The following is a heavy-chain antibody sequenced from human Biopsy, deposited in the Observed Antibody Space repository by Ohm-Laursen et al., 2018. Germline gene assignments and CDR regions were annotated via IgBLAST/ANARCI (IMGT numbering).Heavy chain of an antibody. J-gene: IGHJ4*02. CDR3: ARGRRTSGWPYFDN. V-gene: IGHV4-61*01. CDR2: IYSGGNT. Sequence: SDTLSLTCTVSGESLTSGHENWSWNRPAPGQGLEYIGFIYSGGNTNYNPSLKNRVTMSVDTSKNQFYLKLYSVTAADTAVYYCARGRRTSGWPYFDNWGQGALVIVSP. D-gene: IGHD6-19*01. CDR1: GESLTSGHEN.